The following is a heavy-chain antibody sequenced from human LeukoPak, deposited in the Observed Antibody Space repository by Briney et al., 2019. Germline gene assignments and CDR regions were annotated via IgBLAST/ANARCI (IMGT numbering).Heavy chain of an antibody. V-gene: IGHV3-43*01. D-gene: IGHD4-17*01. CDR1: GFTFDDYT. J-gene: IGHJ4*02. Sequence: GGSLRLSCAASGFTFDDYTMHWVRQAPGKGLEWVSLISWDGGSTYYADSVKGRFTISRDNAKNTLYLQMNSLRAEDTAVYYCARGGNDYGDYRVYWGQGTLVTVSS. CDR3: ARGGNDYGDYRVY. CDR2: ISWDGGST.